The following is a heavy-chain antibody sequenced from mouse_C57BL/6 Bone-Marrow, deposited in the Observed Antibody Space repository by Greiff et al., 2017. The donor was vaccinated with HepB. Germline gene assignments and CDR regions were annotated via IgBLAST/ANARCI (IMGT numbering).Heavy chain of an antibody. CDR2: ISYDGSN. CDR3: ARRYSNPWYFDV. CDR1: GYSITSGYY. J-gene: IGHJ1*03. D-gene: IGHD2-5*01. V-gene: IGHV3-6*01. Sequence: EVKLQESGPGLVKPSQSLSLTCSVTGYSITSGYYWNWIRQFPGNKLEWMGYISYDGSNNYNPSLKNRISITRDTSKNQFFLKLNSVTTEDTATYYWARRYSNPWYFDVWGTGTTVTVSS.